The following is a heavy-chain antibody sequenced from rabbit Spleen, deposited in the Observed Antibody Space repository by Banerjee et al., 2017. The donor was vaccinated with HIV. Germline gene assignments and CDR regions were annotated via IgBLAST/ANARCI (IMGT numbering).Heavy chain of an antibody. Sequence: QSLEESGGDLVKPGASLTLTCTASGISFSNNDYMCWVRQAPGKGLEWISCIAGSSSGFTYSATWAKGRFTISTTSSTTVTLQMTSLTASDTATYFCARDPNDNSGYNLWGPGTLVTVS. CDR1: GISFSNNDY. V-gene: IGHV1S40*01. J-gene: IGHJ4*01. CDR3: ARDPNDNSGYNL. CDR2: IAGSSSGFT. D-gene: IGHD1-1*01.